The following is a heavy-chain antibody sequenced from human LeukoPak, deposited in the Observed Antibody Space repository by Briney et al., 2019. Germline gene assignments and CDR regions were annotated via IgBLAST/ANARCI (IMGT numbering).Heavy chain of an antibody. J-gene: IGHJ4*02. CDR3: AREGYSYGPTLGY. V-gene: IGHV3-23*01. CDR1: GFTFSAYA. Sequence: TGGSLRLSCEASGFTFSAYAMTWVRQAPGKGLEWVSSIGSDNKPHYSESVKGRFAISRDNSKSMLFLQMNSLRDEDTAVYYCAREGYSYGPTLGYWGQGTLVTVSS. D-gene: IGHD5-18*01. CDR2: IGSDNKP.